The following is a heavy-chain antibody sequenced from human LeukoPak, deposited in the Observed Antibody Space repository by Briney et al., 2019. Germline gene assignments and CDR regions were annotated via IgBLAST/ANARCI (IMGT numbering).Heavy chain of an antibody. D-gene: IGHD3-22*01. V-gene: IGHV3-72*01. CDR2: TRNKANSYTT. CDR3: AKDSSVYHYDSRNLDY. J-gene: IGHJ4*02. Sequence: GGSLRLSCAASGFTFSDHYMDWVRQAPGKGLEWVGRTRNKANSYTTEYAASAKGRFTISRDNSKNTLYLQMNSLRPEDTAVYYCAKDSSVYHYDSRNLDYWGQGALVTVSS. CDR1: GFTFSDHY.